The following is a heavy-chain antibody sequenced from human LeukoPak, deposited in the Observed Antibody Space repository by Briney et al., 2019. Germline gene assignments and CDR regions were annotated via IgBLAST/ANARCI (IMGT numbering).Heavy chain of an antibody. Sequence: ASVKVFCKASGYTFTVYYMHWVRQAPGQGREWMGWINPNSGGTNYAQKFQGRVTMTRDTSISTAYMELSRLRSDDTAVYYCARSPVIVVVPAATDYWGQGTLVTVSS. CDR2: INPNSGGT. D-gene: IGHD2-2*01. CDR3: ARSPVIVVVPAATDY. J-gene: IGHJ4*02. CDR1: GYTFTVYY. V-gene: IGHV1-2*02.